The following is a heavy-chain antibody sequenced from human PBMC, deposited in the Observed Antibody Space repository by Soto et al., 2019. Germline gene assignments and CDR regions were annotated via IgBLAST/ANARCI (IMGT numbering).Heavy chain of an antibody. D-gene: IGHD2-15*01. J-gene: IGHJ4*02. CDR1: GGTFSTYT. CDR2: IIPAHDIT. V-gene: IGHV1-69*08. CDR3: ARDYKRCVIDACYSPSDY. Sequence: QVQLVQSGAEVKRPGSSVKVSCKTSGGTFSTYTFSWVRQAPGQGLEWMGRIIPAHDITNYAQNFQGRVTITADKSTKPAYMELSSLRSEDTAIYYCARDYKRCVIDACYSPSDYWGQGTLVTVSS.